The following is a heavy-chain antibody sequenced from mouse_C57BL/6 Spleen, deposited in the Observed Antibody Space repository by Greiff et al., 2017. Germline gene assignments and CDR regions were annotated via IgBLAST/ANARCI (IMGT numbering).Heavy chain of an antibody. V-gene: IGHV1-9*01. J-gene: IGHJ4*01. CDR3: ARDRITSVVDDAIDY. CDR2: ILPGSGST. Sequence: VQLQQSGAELMKPGASVKLSCKATGYTFTGYWIEWVKQRPGHGLAWIGEILPGSGSTNYNEKFKGKATFTADTSSNTAYMQLISLTTEDSGIYSCARDRITSVVDDAIDYWGQGTSVTVSS. D-gene: IGHD1-1*01. CDR1: GYTFTGYW.